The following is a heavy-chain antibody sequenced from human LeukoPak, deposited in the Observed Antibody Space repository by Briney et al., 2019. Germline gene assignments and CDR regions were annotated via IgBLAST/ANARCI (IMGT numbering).Heavy chain of an antibody. J-gene: IGHJ4*02. Sequence: GGSLRLSCAASGFTFRSYGMHWVRQAPGKGLEWVAVIWYDGNKKYYADSVKGRFTISRDNSKNTLSLQMNSLRGEDTALYYCARAPTVYFLDFWGQGTLVTVSS. CDR2: IWYDGNKK. D-gene: IGHD2-8*01. CDR3: ARAPTVYFLDF. V-gene: IGHV3-33*01. CDR1: GFTFRSYG.